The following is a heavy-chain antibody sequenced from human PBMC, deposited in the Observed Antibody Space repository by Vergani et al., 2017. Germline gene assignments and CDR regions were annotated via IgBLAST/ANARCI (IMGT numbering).Heavy chain of an antibody. D-gene: IGHD1-14*01. J-gene: IGHJ5*02. CDR3: ARDLRLLYNRFDP. V-gene: IGHV3-48*01. CDR1: GFNFSSYT. CDR2: VISSSRRQ. Sequence: EVQLVESGGGLVQPGGSLRLSCAASGFNFSSYTMNWVRQAPGKGLEWISYVISSSRRQSYADSVKGRFTVSRDTAKNSLYLQMNSLRAEDTAVYYCARDLRLLYNRFDPWGQGTLVTVSS.